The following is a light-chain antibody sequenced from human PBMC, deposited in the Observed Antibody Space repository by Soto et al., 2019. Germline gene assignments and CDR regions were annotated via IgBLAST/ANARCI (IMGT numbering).Light chain of an antibody. CDR2: DAS. J-gene: IGKJ2*01. CDR1: QSVSSY. CDR3: QQRSNWPXLYT. Sequence: EIVLTQSPATLSLSPGERATLSCRASQSVSSYLAWYQQKPGQAPRLLIYDASNRATGIPARFSGSGSGTDFTLTISSLEPXXFAVYYCQQRSNWPXLYTFGQGTKLEIK. V-gene: IGKV3-11*01.